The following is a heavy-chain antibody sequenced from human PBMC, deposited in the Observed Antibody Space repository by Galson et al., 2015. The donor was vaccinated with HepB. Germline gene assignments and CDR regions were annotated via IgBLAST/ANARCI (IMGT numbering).Heavy chain of an antibody. J-gene: IGHJ6*02. CDR2: IRSKANSYAT. CDR3: TGLPECSGGSCYSGYYGMDV. D-gene: IGHD2-15*01. CDR1: GFTFSGSA. V-gene: IGHV3-73*01. Sequence: SLRLSCAASGFTFSGSAMHWVRQASGKGLEWVGRIRSKANSYATAYAASVKGRFTISRDDSKNTAYLQMNSLKTEDTAVYYCTGLPECSGGSCYSGYYGMDVWGQGTTVTVSS.